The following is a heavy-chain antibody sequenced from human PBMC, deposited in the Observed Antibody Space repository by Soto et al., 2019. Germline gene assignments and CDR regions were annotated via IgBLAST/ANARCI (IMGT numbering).Heavy chain of an antibody. J-gene: IGHJ3*02. V-gene: IGHV3-48*03. CDR1: RFSFWCYE. CDR3: ARRIWDMTVVVAATRGVFDI. CDR2: ISSSGTII. Sequence: PGESLRLSCPTSRFSFWCYEISSIRQALGKALGWVSYISSSGTIIEYADSGKGRFTISRDNAKNSLYLQMNSLRVEDTGVYYCARRIWDMTVVVAATRGVFDIWGQVTMVTVSS. D-gene: IGHD2-15*01.